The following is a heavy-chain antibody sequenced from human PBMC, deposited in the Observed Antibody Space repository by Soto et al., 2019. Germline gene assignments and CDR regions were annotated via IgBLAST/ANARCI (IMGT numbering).Heavy chain of an antibody. CDR2: IKPDGSEI. CDR3: ARERWESLLDY. Sequence: HPGGSLRLSCAASGFTFSSCWMTWVRQAPGKGLEWVAHIKPDGSEIAYVDSVKGRFTISRDNAKNSLYLDMNSLRAEDTAVYYCARERWESLLDYWGLGTLVTVS. D-gene: IGHD1-26*01. V-gene: IGHV3-7*04. J-gene: IGHJ4*02. CDR1: GFTFSSCW.